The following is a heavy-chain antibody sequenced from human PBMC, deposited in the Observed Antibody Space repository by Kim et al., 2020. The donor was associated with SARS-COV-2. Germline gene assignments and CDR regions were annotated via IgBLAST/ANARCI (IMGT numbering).Heavy chain of an antibody. D-gene: IGHD6-25*01. CDR2: FEPEDGDR. J-gene: IGHJ5*02. CDR1: GYPLTEFS. V-gene: IGHV1-24*01. CDR3: ATALGYTSAYDP. Sequence: ASVKVSCKVSGYPLTEFSMHWVRQATGKGLEWMGGFEPEDGDRTYGQKFQGRVTMTEDTSTNTAYMELTSLRSDDTAVYYCATALGYTSAYDPCGQGTLVIVSS.